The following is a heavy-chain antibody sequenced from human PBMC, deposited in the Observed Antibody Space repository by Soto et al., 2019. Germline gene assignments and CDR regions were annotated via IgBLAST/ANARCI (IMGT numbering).Heavy chain of an antibody. Sequence: PGGFLRLSCAASGFTFSSYGMHWVRQAPGKGLEWVAVISYDGSNKYYADSVKGRFTISRDNSKNTLYLQMNSLRAEDTAVYYCAKDYDFWSGPAHYWGQGTLVTVSS. CDR2: ISYDGSNK. CDR3: AKDYDFWSGPAHY. D-gene: IGHD3-3*01. J-gene: IGHJ4*02. V-gene: IGHV3-30*18. CDR1: GFTFSSYG.